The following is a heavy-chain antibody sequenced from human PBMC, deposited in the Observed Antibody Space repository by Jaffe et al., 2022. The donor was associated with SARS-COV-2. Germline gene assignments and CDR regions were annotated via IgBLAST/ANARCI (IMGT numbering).Heavy chain of an antibody. Sequence: QLQLQESGPGLVKPSETLSLTCTVSGGSISSSSYYWGWIRQPPGKGLEWIGSIYYSGSTYYNPSLKSRVTISVDTSKNQFSLKLSSVTAADTAVYYCARHRGGGPGYSGYDFGGYYYYYYGMDVWGQGTTVTVSS. CDR1: GGSISSSSYY. J-gene: IGHJ6*02. CDR2: IYYSGST. CDR3: ARHRGGGPGYSGYDFGGYYYYYYGMDV. D-gene: IGHD5-12*01. V-gene: IGHV4-39*01.